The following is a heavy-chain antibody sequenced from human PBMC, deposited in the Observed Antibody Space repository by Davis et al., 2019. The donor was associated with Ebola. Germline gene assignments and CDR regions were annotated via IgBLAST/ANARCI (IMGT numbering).Heavy chain of an antibody. J-gene: IGHJ4*02. CDR1: GLTFTSYW. Sequence: GESLKISCAASGLTFTSYWMSWAPQAPGKGLEWVANIKQDGSEKYYVDSVKGRFTISRDNAKNSLYLQMNSLRAEDTAVYYCARRVDYWGQGTLVTVSS. CDR3: ARRVDY. V-gene: IGHV3-7*03. CDR2: IKQDGSEK.